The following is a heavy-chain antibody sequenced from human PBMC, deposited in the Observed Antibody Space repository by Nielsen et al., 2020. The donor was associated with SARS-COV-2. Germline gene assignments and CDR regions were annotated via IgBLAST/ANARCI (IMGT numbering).Heavy chain of an antibody. CDR1: GFTFSNAW. Sequence: GESLKISCAASGFTFSNAWMSWVRQAPGKGLEWVAVVWHDGSTTYYGDSVKGRFTISRDNSKNTLYLQMDSLRVEDTAVYSCAREGGDLGGGGFDLWGQGTLVTVSS. J-gene: IGHJ3*01. CDR3: AREGGDLGGGGFDL. D-gene: IGHD2-15*01. V-gene: IGHV3-33*08. CDR2: VWHDGSTT.